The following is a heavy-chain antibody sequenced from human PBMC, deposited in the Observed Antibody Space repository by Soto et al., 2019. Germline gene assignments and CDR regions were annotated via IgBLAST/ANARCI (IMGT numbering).Heavy chain of an antibody. V-gene: IGHV3-30-3*01. Sequence: GGSLRLSCAASGFTFSSYAMHWVRQAPGKGLEWVAVISYDGSNKYYADSVKGRFTISRDNSKNTLYLQMNSLRAEDTAVYYCARTRGYSGYYGMDVWGQGTTVTVSS. CDR2: ISYDGSNK. CDR3: ARTRGYSGYYGMDV. J-gene: IGHJ6*02. CDR1: GFTFSSYA. D-gene: IGHD5-12*01.